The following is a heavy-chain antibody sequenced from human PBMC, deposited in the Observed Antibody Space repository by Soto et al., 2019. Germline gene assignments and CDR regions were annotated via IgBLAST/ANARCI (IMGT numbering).Heavy chain of an antibody. CDR1: GFIFSNYG. Sequence: QPGGSLRLSCAASGFIFSNYGMHWVRQVSGKGLEWVAVISYGGSNKNYADSVKGRFTISRDNSKNTLYLQMNSLRPEDTAVYYCAKVLSGSYSGLYYYYYGMDVWGQGTTVTVSS. J-gene: IGHJ6*02. V-gene: IGHV3-30*18. CDR2: ISYGGSNK. D-gene: IGHD1-26*01. CDR3: AKVLSGSYSGLYYYYYGMDV.